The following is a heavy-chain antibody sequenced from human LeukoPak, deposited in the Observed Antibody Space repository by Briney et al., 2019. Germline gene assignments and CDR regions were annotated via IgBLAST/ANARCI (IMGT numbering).Heavy chain of an antibody. V-gene: IGHV4-34*01. D-gene: IGHD3-16*01. CDR3: ARGSALPRGRKRDAFDI. J-gene: IGHJ3*02. CDR2: INHSGST. Sequence: SETLSLTCTVSGGSISSYYWSWIRQPPAKGREWIGEINHSGSTNYNPSLKSRVTISVDTSKNQFSLKLSSVTAADTAVYYCARGSALPRGRKRDAFDIWGQGTMVTVSS. CDR1: GGSISSYY.